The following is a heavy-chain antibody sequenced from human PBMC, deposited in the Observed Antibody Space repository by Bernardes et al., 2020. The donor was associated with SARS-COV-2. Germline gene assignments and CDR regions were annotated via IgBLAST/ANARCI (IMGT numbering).Heavy chain of an antibody. CDR1: GYSFTRHW. V-gene: IGHV5-10-1*01. J-gene: IGHJ1*01. CDR2: IDPSDSYI. CDR3: ARSGYDFWSGFYGPPDY. Sequence: GESLKISCEGSGYSFTRHWINWVRQMPGKGLEWMGSIDPSDSYINYSPSFRGHVTISADKAKSTAYLQWSSVKASDSAIYYYARSGYDFWSGFYGPPDYWGQGTRVTVSS. D-gene: IGHD3-3*01.